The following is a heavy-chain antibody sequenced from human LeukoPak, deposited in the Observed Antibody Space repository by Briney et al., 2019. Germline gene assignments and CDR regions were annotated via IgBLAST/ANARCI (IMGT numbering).Heavy chain of an antibody. J-gene: IGHJ6*02. V-gene: IGHV3-30*04. D-gene: IGHD3-3*01. CDR2: ISYDGSNK. Sequence: GGSLRLSCAASRFTFSSYAMHWVRQAPGKGLEWVAVISYDGSNKYYADSVKGRFTISRDNSKNTLYLQMNSLRAEDTAVYYCARAPYYDFWSGYYIYYYYGMDVWAKGPRSPSP. CDR3: ARAPYYDFWSGYYIYYYYGMDV. CDR1: RFTFSSYA.